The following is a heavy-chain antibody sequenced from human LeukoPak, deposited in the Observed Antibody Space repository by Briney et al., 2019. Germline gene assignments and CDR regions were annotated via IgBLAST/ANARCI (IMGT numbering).Heavy chain of an antibody. V-gene: IGHV4-59*08. D-gene: IGHD5-18*01. Sequence: SETLSLTCTVSGGSISSYYWSWIRQPPGKGLEWIGYIYYSGSTNYNPSLKSRVTISVDTSKNQFSLKLSSVTAADTAVYYCARHRGYSYGYIDYWGRGTLVTVSS. CDR1: GGSISSYY. CDR2: IYYSGST. J-gene: IGHJ4*02. CDR3: ARHRGYSYGYIDY.